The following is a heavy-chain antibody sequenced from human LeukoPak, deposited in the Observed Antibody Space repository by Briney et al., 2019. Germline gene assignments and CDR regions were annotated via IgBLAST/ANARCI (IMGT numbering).Heavy chain of an antibody. CDR2: IYYTGST. CDR1: GGSISSTSYY. CDR3: ARPVSSSWYGGFDY. V-gene: IGHV4-39*01. D-gene: IGHD6-13*01. Sequence: PSETLSLTCTVSGGSISSTSYYWAWIRQSPGKGLEWIGSIYYTGSTYYNPSPKSRVTISVDTSKNQFSLKLSSVTAADTAVYYCARPVSSSWYGGFDYWGQGTLVTVSS. J-gene: IGHJ4*02.